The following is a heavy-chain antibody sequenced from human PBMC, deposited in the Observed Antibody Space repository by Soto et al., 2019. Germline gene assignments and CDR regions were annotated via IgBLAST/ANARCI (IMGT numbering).Heavy chain of an antibody. CDR1: GYTFTSYA. Sequence: ASVKVSCKASGYTFTSYAMHWVRQAPGQRLEWMGWINAGNGNTKYSQKFQGRVTITRDTSASTAYMELSSLRAEDKGVYKCASAPTPDYYYYYGMDVWGQGTTVTVSS. CDR2: INAGNGNT. V-gene: IGHV1-3*01. CDR3: ASAPTPDYYYYYGMDV. J-gene: IGHJ6*02.